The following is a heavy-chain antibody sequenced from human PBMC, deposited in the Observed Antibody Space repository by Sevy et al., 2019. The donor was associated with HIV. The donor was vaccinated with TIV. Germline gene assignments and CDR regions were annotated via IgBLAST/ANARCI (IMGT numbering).Heavy chain of an antibody. J-gene: IGHJ4*02. D-gene: IGHD2-21*02. V-gene: IGHV3-11*06. Sequence: GGSLRLSCVASGFTFSDYYMSWIRQAPGKGLEWVSYISSSSSYTNYADSVKGRFTISRDNAKNSLYLQMNSLRAEDTAVYYCARVRGVSYCGGDCYPNYFDYWGQGTLVTVSS. CDR2: ISSSSSYT. CDR3: ARVRGVSYCGGDCYPNYFDY. CDR1: GFTFSDYY.